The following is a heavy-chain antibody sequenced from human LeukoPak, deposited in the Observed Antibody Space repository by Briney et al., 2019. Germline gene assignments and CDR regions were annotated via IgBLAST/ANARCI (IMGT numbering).Heavy chain of an antibody. CDR2: ISYDGSNK. CDR3: ARQRPRRDSSGYHCYYGMDV. J-gene: IGHJ6*04. V-gene: IGHV3-30-3*01. Sequence: PGGSLRLSCAASGFTFSSYAMHWVRQAPGKGLEWVAVISYDGSNKYYADSVKGRFTISRDNSKNTLYLQMNSLRAEDTAVYYCARQRPRRDSSGYHCYYGMDVWGKGTTVTVSS. D-gene: IGHD3-22*01. CDR1: GFTFSSYA.